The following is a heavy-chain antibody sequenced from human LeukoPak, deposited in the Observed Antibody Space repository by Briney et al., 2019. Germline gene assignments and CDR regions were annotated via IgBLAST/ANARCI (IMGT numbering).Heavy chain of an antibody. V-gene: IGHV3-23*01. D-gene: IGHD2-15*01. J-gene: IGHJ6*03. CDR2: ISGSGGST. CDR1: GFTFSSYA. Sequence: GGSLRLSCAASGFTFSSYAMSWVRQAPGKGLEWVSAISGSGGSTYYAESVKGRFTISRDNSKNTLYLQMNSLRAEDTAVYYCAKGSTKAYCSGGSCYRSIYYYMDVWGKGTTVTVSS. CDR3: AKGSTKAYCSGGSCYRSIYYYMDV.